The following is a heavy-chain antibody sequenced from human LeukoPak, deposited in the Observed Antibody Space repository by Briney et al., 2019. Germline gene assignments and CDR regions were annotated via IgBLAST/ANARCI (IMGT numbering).Heavy chain of an antibody. CDR1: GFTFSSYS. J-gene: IGHJ4*02. V-gene: IGHV3-21*01. D-gene: IGHD2-21*02. Sequence: GGSLRLSCAASGFTFSSYSMNWVRQAPGKGLEWVSSISSSSSSYIYYADSVKGRFTISRDNAKNSLYLQMNSLRAEDTAVYYCARQGPMTLPDYWGQGTLVTVSS. CDR3: ARQGPMTLPDY. CDR2: ISSSSSSYI.